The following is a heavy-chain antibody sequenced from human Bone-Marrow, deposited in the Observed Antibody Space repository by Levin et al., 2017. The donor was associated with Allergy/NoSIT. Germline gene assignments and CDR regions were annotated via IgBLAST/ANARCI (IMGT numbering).Heavy chain of an antibody. Sequence: AGGSLRLSCSVSGGSVTSGDYYWSWIRKPPGKGLEWIGFIHSSGSTNYIPSLKSRVTMSHDTSKNQLSLSLTSVTAADTAIYDCARVSAAGGTRLFDYWGQGTLVTVSS. CDR1: GGSVTSGDYY. J-gene: IGHJ4*02. CDR2: IHSSGST. V-gene: IGHV4-61*08. D-gene: IGHD6-13*01. CDR3: ARVSAAGGTRLFDY.